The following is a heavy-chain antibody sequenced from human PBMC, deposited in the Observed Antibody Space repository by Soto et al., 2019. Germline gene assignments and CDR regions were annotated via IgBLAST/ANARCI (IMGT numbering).Heavy chain of an antibody. CDR2: INHSGST. CDR1: GGSFSGYY. D-gene: IGHD1-7*01. CDR3: ARGRGGGTTTSFDY. J-gene: IGHJ4*02. Sequence: SETLSLTCGVYGGSFSGYYWNWIRQPPEKGLEWIGDINHSGSTNYHPSLKSRATISVDTSKNQFSLKLSSVTAADTALYYCARGRGGGTTTSFDYWGQGTLVTVSS. V-gene: IGHV4-34*01.